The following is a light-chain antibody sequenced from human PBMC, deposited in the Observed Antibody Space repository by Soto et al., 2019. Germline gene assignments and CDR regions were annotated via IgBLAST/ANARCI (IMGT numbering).Light chain of an antibody. CDR1: QSVSSSY. V-gene: IGKV3-20*01. CDR2: GAS. J-gene: IGKJ2*01. CDR3: QQYGSSHRYT. Sequence: EIVLTQSPGTLSLSPGERATLSCRASQSVSSSYLAWYQQKPGQAPRLLIYGASSRATGIPDRFSGSGSGTDFTLTIIRLEPEDFAVYYCQQYGSSHRYTFGQGTKLEIK.